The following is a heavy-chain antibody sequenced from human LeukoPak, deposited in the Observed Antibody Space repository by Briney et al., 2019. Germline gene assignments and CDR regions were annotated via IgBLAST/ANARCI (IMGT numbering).Heavy chain of an antibody. CDR1: GFAFSNQA. CDR2: ISGSGGST. CDR3: AKVRYSSGYPPGY. J-gene: IGHJ4*02. V-gene: IGHV3-23*01. D-gene: IGHD6-19*01. Sequence: PGGSLRLSCAASGFAFSNQAMGWVRQAPGKGLEWVSAISGSGGSTYYADSVKGRFTISRDNSKNTLYLQMNSLRAEDTAVYYCAKVRYSSGYPPGYWGQGTLVTVSS.